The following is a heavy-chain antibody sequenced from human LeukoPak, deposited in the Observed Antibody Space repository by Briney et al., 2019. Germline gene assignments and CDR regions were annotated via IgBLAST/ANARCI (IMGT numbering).Heavy chain of an antibody. CDR2: INEDGSQK. CDR1: GFTFRSPW. CDR3: ARDGGWHRFDY. J-gene: IGHJ4*02. V-gene: IGHV3-7*03. D-gene: IGHD6-19*01. Sequence: GGSLRLSCVESGFTFRSPWMAWLRQAPEKGLEWVANINEDGSQKYYLGSVTGRFTISRDNAKNSLYLQMNSLSAEDTAMYYCARDGGWHRFDYWGQGTLIIVSS.